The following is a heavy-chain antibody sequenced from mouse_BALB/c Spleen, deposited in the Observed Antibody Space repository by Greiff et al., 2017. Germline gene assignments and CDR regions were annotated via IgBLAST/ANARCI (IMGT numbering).Heavy chain of an antibody. CDR1: GYTFTDYA. CDR3: ARAITTAPYAMDY. J-gene: IGHJ4*01. D-gene: IGHD1-2*01. Sequence: VQLKQSGAELVRPGVSVKISCKGSGYTFTDYAMHWVKQSHAKSLEWIGVISTYYGDASYNQKFKGKATMTVDKSSSTAYMELARLTSEDSAIYYCARAITTAPYAMDYWGQGTSVTVSS. V-gene: IGHV1S137*01. CDR2: ISTYYGDA.